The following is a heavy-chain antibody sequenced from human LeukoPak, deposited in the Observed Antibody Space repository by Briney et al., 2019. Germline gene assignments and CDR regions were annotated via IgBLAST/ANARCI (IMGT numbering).Heavy chain of an antibody. J-gene: IGHJ4*02. V-gene: IGHV3-23*01. CDR2: ISGGST. CDR1: GFTFSSYA. Sequence: GGSLRLSCAASGFTFSSYAMSWVRQAPGKGLEWVSAISGGSTYYADSVKGRFTISRDNSKNTLDPQMNSLRAEDTAVYYCAKAVGQIAAAARTIDCWGQGTLVTVSS. CDR3: AKAVGQIAAAARTIDC. D-gene: IGHD6-13*01.